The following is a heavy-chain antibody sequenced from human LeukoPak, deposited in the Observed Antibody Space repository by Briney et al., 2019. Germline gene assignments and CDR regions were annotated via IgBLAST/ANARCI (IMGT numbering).Heavy chain of an antibody. J-gene: IGHJ4*02. V-gene: IGHV3-74*03. Sequence: GGSLRLSCVVSGFSISNYWMHWVRQAPGKGLVWVARVKNDGTITMYADSVKGRFTISRDNAKNTLYLQMNSLGAEDTAVYYCVRDDYLTYWGQGALVIVSS. CDR3: VRDDYLTY. D-gene: IGHD4-11*01. CDR2: VKNDGTIT. CDR1: GFSISNYW.